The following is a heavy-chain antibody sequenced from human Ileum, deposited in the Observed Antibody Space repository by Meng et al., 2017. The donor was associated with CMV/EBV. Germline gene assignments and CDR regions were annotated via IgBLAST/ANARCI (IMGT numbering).Heavy chain of an antibody. V-gene: IGHV1-2*02. Sequence: SCKASGYTFTGYYMHWVRQAPGQGLEWMGWINPNSGGTNYAQKFQGRVTMTRDTSISTAYMELSRLRSDDTAVYYCARASGGATPFDYWGQGTLVTVSS. CDR3: ARASGGATPFDY. CDR1: GYTFTGYY. J-gene: IGHJ4*02. D-gene: IGHD1-26*01. CDR2: INPNSGGT.